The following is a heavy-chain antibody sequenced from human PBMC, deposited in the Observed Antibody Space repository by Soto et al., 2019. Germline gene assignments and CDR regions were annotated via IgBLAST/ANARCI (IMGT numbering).Heavy chain of an antibody. D-gene: IGHD1-1*01. V-gene: IGHV2-70*11. CDR1: GFSLSTSERC. CDR2: IDWDDDK. J-gene: IGHJ4*02. CDR3: ARIRTTAGYFDY. Sequence: SGPTLVNPTQTLTLTCTFSGFSLSTSERCVSWIRQPPGRALEWLARIDWDDDKYYNTSLKTRLTISKDTSKNQVVLTMTNMDPVDTATYYCARIRTTAGYFDYWGQGTLVTVSS.